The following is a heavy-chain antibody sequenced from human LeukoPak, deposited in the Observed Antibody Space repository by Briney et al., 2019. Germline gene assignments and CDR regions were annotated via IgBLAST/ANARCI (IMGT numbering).Heavy chain of an antibody. CDR2: VNPNSGNT. D-gene: IGHD3-3*01. Sequence: GASVKVSCKASGCTFTSYDINWVRQATGQGLEWMGWVNPNSGNTGYAQKFQGRVTMTRNTSISTAYMELSSLRSEDTAVYYCARGRVTNRITIYYWGQGTLVTVSS. J-gene: IGHJ4*02. CDR3: ARGRVTNRITIYY. V-gene: IGHV1-8*01. CDR1: GCTFTSYD.